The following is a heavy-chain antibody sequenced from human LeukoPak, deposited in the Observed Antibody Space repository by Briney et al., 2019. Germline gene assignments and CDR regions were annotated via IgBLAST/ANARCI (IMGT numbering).Heavy chain of an antibody. CDR1: GFTFSSYS. J-gene: IGHJ3*02. D-gene: IGHD2-21*02. V-gene: IGHV3-21*01. Sequence: AGGSLRLSCAASGFTFSSYSMNWVRQAPGKGLEWVSSISSSSSYIYYADSVKGRFTISRDNAKNSLYLQMNSLRAEDTAVYYCARDCGGDCYGAFDIWGQGTMVTVSS. CDR2: ISSSSSYI. CDR3: ARDCGGDCYGAFDI.